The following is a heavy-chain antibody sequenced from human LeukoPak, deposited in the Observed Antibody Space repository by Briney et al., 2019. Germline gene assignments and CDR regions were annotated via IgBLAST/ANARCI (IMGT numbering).Heavy chain of an antibody. CDR3: ALGYCINGVCYGLDY. Sequence: SETLSLTCTVSGGSVSSGSYYWSWIRQPPGKGLEWIGYIYYSGNTNYNPSLKSRVTISVDTSKNQFSLRLRSVTAADTAVYYCALGYCINGVCYGLDYWGQGTLVTVSS. V-gene: IGHV4-61*01. CDR1: GGSVSSGSYY. J-gene: IGHJ4*02. CDR2: IYYSGNT. D-gene: IGHD2-8*01.